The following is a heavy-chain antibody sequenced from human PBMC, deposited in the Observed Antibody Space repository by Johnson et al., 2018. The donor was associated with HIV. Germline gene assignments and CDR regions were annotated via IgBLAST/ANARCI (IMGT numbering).Heavy chain of an antibody. CDR1: GFTFSSYW. Sequence: VQLVESGGGLVQPGGSLRLSCVASGFTFSSYWMHWVRQAPGKGLVWVSVIYSGGSTYYADSVKGRFTISRDNSKNTLYLHMNSLRAEDTAVYYCARDQSNGWNRGAFDIWGQGTVVTVSS. D-gene: IGHD6-19*01. CDR2: IYSGGST. V-gene: IGHV3-66*01. J-gene: IGHJ3*02. CDR3: ARDQSNGWNRGAFDI.